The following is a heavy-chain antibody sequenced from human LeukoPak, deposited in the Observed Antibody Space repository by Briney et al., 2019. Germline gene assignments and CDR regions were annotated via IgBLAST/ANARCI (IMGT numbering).Heavy chain of an antibody. CDR1: GFTFSNAW. D-gene: IGHD6-19*01. J-gene: IGHJ4*02. CDR3: VKAPSSGWFGGY. V-gene: IGHV3-64D*09. Sequence: GGSLRLSCAASGFTFSNAWMSWVRQAPGKGLEYVSAISYNGGSSYHADSVKGRFTISRDNSKNTLYLQMSSLRDEDTAVYYCVKAPSSGWFGGYWGQGTLVTVSS. CDR2: ISYNGGSS.